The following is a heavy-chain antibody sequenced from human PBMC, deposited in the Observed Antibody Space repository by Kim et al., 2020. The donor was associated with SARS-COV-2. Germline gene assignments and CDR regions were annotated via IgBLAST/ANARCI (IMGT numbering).Heavy chain of an antibody. CDR3: ARDQDTHYDSSGDYYPYYYYGMDV. Sequence: GGSLRLSCAASGFTFSSYSMNWVRQAPGKGLEWVSSISSSSSYIYYADSVKGRFTISRDNDKNSLYLQMNSLRAEDTAVYYCARDQDTHYDSSGDYYPYYYYGMDVWGQGTTVTVSS. J-gene: IGHJ6*02. CDR2: ISSSSSYI. D-gene: IGHD3-22*01. CDR1: GFTFSSYS. V-gene: IGHV3-21*01.